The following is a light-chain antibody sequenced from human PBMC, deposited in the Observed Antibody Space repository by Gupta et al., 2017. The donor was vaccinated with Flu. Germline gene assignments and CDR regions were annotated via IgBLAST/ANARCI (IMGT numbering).Light chain of an antibody. V-gene: IGKV3-20*01. CDR2: GTS. CDR3: HQYKDSPYT. J-gene: IGKJ2*01. Sequence: TLSLSPGERVPLSCRAGESLDRNFLVWYHQKPGQAPRVLIYGTSNRATGIPDRFSGGGSGTEFTLTINRLEPEDSGVFYCHQYKDSPYTFGQGTKVEIK. CDR1: ESLDRNF.